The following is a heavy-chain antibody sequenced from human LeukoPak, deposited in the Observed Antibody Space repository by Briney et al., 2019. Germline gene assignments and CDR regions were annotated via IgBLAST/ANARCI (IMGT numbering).Heavy chain of an antibody. V-gene: IGHV3-23*01. CDR3: ARPRLTINYYFDY. D-gene: IGHD5-12*01. Sequence: TGGSVRLSCAASGFSFNSYAMSWVRHAPGKGLEWVSAIGGSGGSTYYADSVKGRFTISRDNSKNTLYLQMNSLRAEDTAVYYCARPRLTINYYFDYWGQGTLVTVSS. CDR2: IGGSGGST. J-gene: IGHJ4*02. CDR1: GFSFNSYA.